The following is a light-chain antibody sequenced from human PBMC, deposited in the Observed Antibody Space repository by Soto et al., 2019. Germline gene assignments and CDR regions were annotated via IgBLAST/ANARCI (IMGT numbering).Light chain of an antibody. J-gene: IGLJ2*01. CDR3: GTWDSSLGTVV. Sequence: QSVLTQPPSVSEAPGQKVTISCSGSSSNIGGNYVSWYQVVPRTAPKLLIYDNMKRHSGIPDRFSGSKSGTSATLGITELQIGDEAEYFCGTWDSSLGTVVLGGGTKVTVL. V-gene: IGLV1-51*01. CDR2: DNM. CDR1: SSNIGGNY.